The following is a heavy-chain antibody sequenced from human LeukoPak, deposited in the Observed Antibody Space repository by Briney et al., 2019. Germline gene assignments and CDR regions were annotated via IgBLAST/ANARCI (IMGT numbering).Heavy chain of an antibody. CDR1: GFTFSSYW. D-gene: IGHD3-16*02. V-gene: IGHV3-23*01. CDR3: ATYDYVWGSYRYTPIFDY. CDR2: ISGSGGST. Sequence: PGGSLRLSCAASGFTFSSYWMSWVRQAPGKGLEWVSAISGSGGSTYYADSVEGRFTISRDNSKNTLYLQMNSLRAEDTAVYYCATYDYVWGSYRYTPIFDYWGQGTLVTVSS. J-gene: IGHJ4*02.